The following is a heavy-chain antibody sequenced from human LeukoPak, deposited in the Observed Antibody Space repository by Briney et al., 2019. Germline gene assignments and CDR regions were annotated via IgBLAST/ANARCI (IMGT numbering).Heavy chain of an antibody. CDR3: AREAIDCSSTSCANFDY. CDR1: GYTFTSYY. Sequence: ASVKVSCKASGYTFTSYYMHWVRQAPGQGLERMGIINPSGGSTSYAQKFQGRVTMTRDTSTSTVYMELSSLRSEDTAVYYCAREAIDCSSTSCANFDYWGQGTLVTVSS. CDR2: INPSGGST. J-gene: IGHJ4*02. D-gene: IGHD2-2*01. V-gene: IGHV1-46*01.